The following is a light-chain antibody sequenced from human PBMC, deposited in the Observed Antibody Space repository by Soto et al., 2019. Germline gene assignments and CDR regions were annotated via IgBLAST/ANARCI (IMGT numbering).Light chain of an antibody. CDR3: AVWDDSLNGVV. V-gene: IGLV1-44*01. Sequence: QSVLTQPPSASGTPEQRVTISCSGSSSNIGSDTVNWYQQLPGTAPKLLIYSNNYRPSGVPDRFSGSKSGTSASLAISGLQSEDEADYYCAVWDDSLNGVVFGGGTKVTVL. J-gene: IGLJ2*01. CDR1: SSNIGSDT. CDR2: SNN.